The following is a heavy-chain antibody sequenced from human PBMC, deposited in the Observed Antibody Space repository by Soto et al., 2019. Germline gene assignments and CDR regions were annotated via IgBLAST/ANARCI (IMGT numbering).Heavy chain of an antibody. CDR1: GGSISSNSW. CDR2: IYHSGIT. CDR3: ARSAYYDSRYFNL. V-gene: IGHV4-4*02. Sequence: QVQLQVSGPGLVKPSWTLSLTCAVSGGSISSNSWWSWVRQPPGKGLEWIGEIYHSGITSYNPSLKSRVTTSVDKSQNQFSLNLSSVTAADTAFYYCARSAYYDSRYFNLWGRGTLVIVSS. J-gene: IGHJ2*01. D-gene: IGHD3-3*01.